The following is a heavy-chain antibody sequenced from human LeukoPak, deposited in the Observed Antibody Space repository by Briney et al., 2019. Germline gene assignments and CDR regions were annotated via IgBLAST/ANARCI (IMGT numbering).Heavy chain of an antibody. J-gene: IGHJ5*02. D-gene: IGHD5-12*01. V-gene: IGHV3-7*01. CDR1: GFTFSSYG. CDR3: ARTTIRLSPFDP. CDR2: IKQDGSEK. Sequence: GGSLRLSCAASGFTFSSYGMSWVRQAPGKGLEWVANIKQDGSEKYYVDSVKGRFTISRDNAKNSLYLQMNSLRAEDTAVYYCARTTIRLSPFDPWGQGTLVTVSS.